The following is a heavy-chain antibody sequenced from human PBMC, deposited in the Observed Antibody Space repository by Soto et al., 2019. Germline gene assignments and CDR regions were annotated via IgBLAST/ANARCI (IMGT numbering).Heavy chain of an antibody. CDR1: GFTFSDYA. V-gene: IGHV3-30*18. D-gene: IGHD6-19*01. CDR3: AKGGRQWLVTSDFNY. Sequence: VQLVESGGGVVQPGRSLRLSCAASGFTFSDYAMHWVRQAPGKGLEWVAVVSHDGRNKHYADSVKGRFTISRDSSKNTVSLEMTSLIAEHTAVYYRAKGGRQWLVTSDFNYWGQGALVTVSS. CDR2: VSHDGRNK. J-gene: IGHJ4*02.